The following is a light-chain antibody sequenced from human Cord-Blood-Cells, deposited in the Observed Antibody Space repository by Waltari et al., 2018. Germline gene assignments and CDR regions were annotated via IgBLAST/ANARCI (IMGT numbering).Light chain of an antibody. J-gene: IGKJ1*01. CDR2: GAS. Sequence: DIVLTQSPGTLSLSPGERATLSCRASQSVSSSYLAWYQQKPGQAPRLLIYGASSRATGIPDTFSGSVCGTDFTLTIGRREHEEFAVYYCQQYGSSPRTFGRGTKVEIK. V-gene: IGKV3-20*01. CDR3: QQYGSSPRT. CDR1: QSVSSSY.